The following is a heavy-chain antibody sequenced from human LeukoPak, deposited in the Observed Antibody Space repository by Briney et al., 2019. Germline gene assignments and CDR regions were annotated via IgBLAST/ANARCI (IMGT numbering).Heavy chain of an antibody. CDR1: GGSISSRSYY. CDR2: IYYSGST. CDR3: ARDWVGTTQSLDY. D-gene: IGHD1-26*01. J-gene: IGHJ4*02. Sequence: PSETLSLTCTVSGGSISSRSYYWGWIRQPPGKGLEWIGTIYYSGSTYYNPSLKSRLTISVDTSKNQFSLKLTSVTAADTAVYYCARDWVGTTQSLDYWGQGTLVTVSS. V-gene: IGHV4-39*07.